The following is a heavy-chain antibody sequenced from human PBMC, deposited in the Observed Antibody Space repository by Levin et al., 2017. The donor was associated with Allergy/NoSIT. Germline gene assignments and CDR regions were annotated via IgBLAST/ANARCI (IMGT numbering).Heavy chain of an antibody. CDR3: ARRFAASSNWDFDY. V-gene: IGHV4-39*01. CDR2: IYYSGST. J-gene: IGHJ4*02. D-gene: IGHD4-11*01. CDR1: GVSIGSSSYY. Sequence: SQTLSLTCTVSGVSIGSSSYYWGWIRQPPGKGLEWIGSIYYSGSTYYNPSLKSRLTISVDTSKSQFSLKMTSVTAADTAVYCCARRFAASSNWDFDYWGQGTLVTVSS.